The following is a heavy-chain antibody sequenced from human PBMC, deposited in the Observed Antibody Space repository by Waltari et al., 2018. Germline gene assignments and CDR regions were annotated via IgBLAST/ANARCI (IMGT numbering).Heavy chain of an antibody. CDR1: GFTVSNTY. Sequence: EVQLVDSGGGFIHPGGSLRLSCAASGFTVSNTYMTWVRQAPGKGLEWVSIIYRGGSTYYADSGRGRFTASENNSKNTLDLQMDRLRAEDTAVYYCARGGLTATTKYAPWYFDRWGRGTLVTVSS. V-gene: IGHV3-53*01. D-gene: IGHD1-7*01. CDR2: IYRGGST. CDR3: ARGGLTATTKYAPWYFDR. J-gene: IGHJ2*01.